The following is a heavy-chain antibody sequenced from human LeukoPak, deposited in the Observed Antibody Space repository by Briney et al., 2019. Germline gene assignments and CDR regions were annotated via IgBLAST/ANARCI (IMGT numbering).Heavy chain of an antibody. CDR1: GFTFSSYR. CDR3: ASYGDYNFDY. J-gene: IGHJ4*02. V-gene: IGHV3-21*01. Sequence: GGSLRLSCAASGFTFSSYRMTWVRQAPGKGLEWVSSISSSSSYIYYADSVKGRFTISRDNAKNSLYLQMNSLRAEDTAVYYCASYGDYNFDYWGQGTLVTVSS. CDR2: ISSSSSYI. D-gene: IGHD4-17*01.